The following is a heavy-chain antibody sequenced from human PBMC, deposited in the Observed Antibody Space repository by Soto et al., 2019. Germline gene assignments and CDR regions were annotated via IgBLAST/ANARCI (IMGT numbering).Heavy chain of an antibody. D-gene: IGHD6-6*01. CDR2: IWYDGSNK. V-gene: IGHV3-33*01. CDR1: GFTLSSYG. Sequence: QVQLVESGGGVVQPGRSLRLSCAASGFTLSSYGMHWVRQAPGKGLEWVAVIWYDGSNKYYADSVKGRFTISRDNSKNTLYLQMNSLRAEDTAVYYCARDRPTLRGRPKSSLDYWGQGTLVTVSS. J-gene: IGHJ4*02. CDR3: ARDRPTLRGRPKSSLDY.